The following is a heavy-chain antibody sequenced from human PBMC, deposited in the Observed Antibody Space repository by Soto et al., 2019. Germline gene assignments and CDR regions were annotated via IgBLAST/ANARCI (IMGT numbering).Heavy chain of an antibody. Sequence: PSETLSLTCTVSGGSISSGDYYWSWIRQPPGKGLEWIGYIYYSGSTYYNPSLKSRVTISVDTSKNQFSLKLSSVTAADTAVYYCARHDILTGYLDYWGQGTLVTVSS. CDR1: GGSISSGDYY. D-gene: IGHD3-9*01. CDR2: IYYSGST. J-gene: IGHJ4*02. V-gene: IGHV4-30-4*01. CDR3: ARHDILTGYLDY.